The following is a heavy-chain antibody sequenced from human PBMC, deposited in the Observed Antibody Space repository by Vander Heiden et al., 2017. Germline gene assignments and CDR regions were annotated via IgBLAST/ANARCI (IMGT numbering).Heavy chain of an antibody. Sequence: EVQLVESGGGLVKPGWSLRLSCAASGFTFSNAWLNWVRQGPGKGLEWVGRIKSKTEGGTTDYAAPVKGRFTISRDDSKNTLYLQMNSLKTEDTAVYYCTTIGDWGQGTLVTVSS. CDR1: GFTFSNAW. CDR3: TTIGD. J-gene: IGHJ4*02. CDR2: IKSKTEGGTT. D-gene: IGHD3-22*01. V-gene: IGHV3-15*07.